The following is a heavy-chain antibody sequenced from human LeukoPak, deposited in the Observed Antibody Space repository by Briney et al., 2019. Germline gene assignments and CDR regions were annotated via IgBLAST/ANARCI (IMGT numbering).Heavy chain of an antibody. Sequence: GGSLRLSCAASGFTFSNAWMSWVRQVPGKGLEWVGQIVSKIDGGTTDYAAPVKGRFTISRDDSKSTLYLQMNSLRAEDTAVYYCAKDLQLGWGPYNWFDPWGQGTLVTVSS. D-gene: IGHD7-27*01. J-gene: IGHJ5*02. V-gene: IGHV3-15*04. CDR2: IVSKIDGGTT. CDR3: AKDLQLGWGPYNWFDP. CDR1: GFTFSNAW.